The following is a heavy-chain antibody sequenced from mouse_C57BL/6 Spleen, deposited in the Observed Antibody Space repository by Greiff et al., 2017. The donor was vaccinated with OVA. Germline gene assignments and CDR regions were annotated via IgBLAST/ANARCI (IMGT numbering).Heavy chain of an antibody. CDR2: ISNGGGST. V-gene: IGHV5-12*01. CDR1: GFTFSDYY. Sequence: DVMLVESGGGLVQPGGSLKLSCAASGFTFSDYYMYWVRQTPEKRLEWVAYISNGGGSTYYPDTVKGRFTFSRDNAKNTLYLQMSRLKSEDTAMYYCARHLAGSYAMDYWGQGTSVTVSS. D-gene: IGHD4-1*01. CDR3: ARHLAGSYAMDY. J-gene: IGHJ4*01.